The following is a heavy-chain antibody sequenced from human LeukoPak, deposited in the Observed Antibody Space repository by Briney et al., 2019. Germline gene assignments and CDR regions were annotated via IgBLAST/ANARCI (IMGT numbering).Heavy chain of an antibody. V-gene: IGHV3-21*01. CDR1: GFTFSSYS. J-gene: IGHJ4*02. CDR2: ISSSSTYI. Sequence: GGSLRLSCAASGFTFSSYSMNWVRQAPGRGLEWVSSISSSSTYIYYADSVKGRFTISRDNAKNSLYLQMNSLRAEDTAVYYCARPTYGDYEPFFDYWGQGTLVTVSS. CDR3: ARPTYGDYEPFFDY. D-gene: IGHD4-17*01.